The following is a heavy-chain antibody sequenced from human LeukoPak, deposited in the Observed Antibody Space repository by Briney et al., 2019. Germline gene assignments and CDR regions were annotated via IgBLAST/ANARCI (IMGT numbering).Heavy chain of an antibody. D-gene: IGHD2-2*01. CDR3: VRAAMPYIINGRRFDY. V-gene: IGHV3-74*01. CDR2: MNGEGTTI. CDR1: GLTFRTTW. Sequence: GGSLRLSCATSGLTFRTTWMHWVRQAPGKGLMWVSRMNGEGTTIDYADSVKGRFTVSRDYAKNSVHLQMNSLRVEDSAIYFCVRAAMPYIINGRRFDYWGQGTLVTVSS. J-gene: IGHJ4*02.